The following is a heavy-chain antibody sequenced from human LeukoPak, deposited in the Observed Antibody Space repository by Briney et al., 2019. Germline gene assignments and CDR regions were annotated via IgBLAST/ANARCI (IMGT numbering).Heavy chain of an antibody. CDR2: IYYSGST. V-gene: IGHV4-39*07. Sequence: KSSKTLSLTCTVSGGSISSSSYYWGWIRQPPGKGLEWIGSIYYSGSTYYNPSLKSRVTISVDTSKNQFSLKLSSVTAADTAVYYCARDRGTWNDDGFDYWGQGTLVTVSS. J-gene: IGHJ4*02. CDR1: GGSISSSSYY. CDR3: ARDRGTWNDDGFDY. D-gene: IGHD1-1*01.